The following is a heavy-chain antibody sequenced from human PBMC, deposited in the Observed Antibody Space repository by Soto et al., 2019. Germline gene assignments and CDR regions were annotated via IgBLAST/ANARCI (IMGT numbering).Heavy chain of an antibody. V-gene: IGHV3-15*07. Sequence: PGGSLRLSCAASGFTFSNAWMNWVRQAPGKGLEWVGRIKSKTDGGTTDYAAPVKGRFTISRDDSKNTLYLQMNSLKTEDTAVYYCTTDRYYENVVDAFDIWGQGTMVTVSS. D-gene: IGHD2-15*01. J-gene: IGHJ3*02. CDR1: GFTFSNAW. CDR3: TTDRYYENVVDAFDI. CDR2: IKSKTDGGTT.